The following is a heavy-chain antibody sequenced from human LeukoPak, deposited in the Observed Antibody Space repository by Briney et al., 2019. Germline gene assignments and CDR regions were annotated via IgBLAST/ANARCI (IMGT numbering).Heavy chain of an antibody. CDR2: IKQDGSEK. CDR3: AKDIRVAAAGIDY. J-gene: IGHJ4*02. Sequence: PGGSLRLSCAASGFTFSNYAMSWVRQAPGKGLEWVANIKQDGSEKYYVDSVKGRFTISRDNAKNSLYLQMNSLRAEDTAVYYCAKDIRVAAAGIDYWGQGTLVTVSS. CDR1: GFTFSNYA. D-gene: IGHD6-13*01. V-gene: IGHV3-7*01.